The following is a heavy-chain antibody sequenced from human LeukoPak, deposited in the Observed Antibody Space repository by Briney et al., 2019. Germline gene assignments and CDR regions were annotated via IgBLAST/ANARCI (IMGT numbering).Heavy chain of an antibody. V-gene: IGHV1-8*03. CDR1: GYTFTGYY. D-gene: IGHD6-13*01. CDR2: INPNSGNT. CDR3: ARGGAAAGHISDY. J-gene: IGHJ4*02. Sequence: GASVKVSCKASGYTFTGYYMHWVRQAPGQGLEWMGWINPNSGNTGYAQKFQGRVTITRNTSISTAYMELSSLRSEDTAVYYCARGGAAAGHISDYWGQGTLVTVSS.